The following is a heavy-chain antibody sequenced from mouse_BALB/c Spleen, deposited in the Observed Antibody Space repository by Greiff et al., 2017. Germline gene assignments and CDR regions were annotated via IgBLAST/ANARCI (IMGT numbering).Heavy chain of an antibody. CDR3: APIYYYGSNYWYFDV. CDR2: IDPANGNT. CDR1: GFNIKDYY. Sequence: VQLQQSGAELVRSGASVKLSCTASGFNIKDYYMHWVKQRPEQGLEWIGWIDPANGNTKYDPKFQGKATITADTSSNTAYLQLSSLTSEDTAVYYCAPIYYYGSNYWYFDVWGAGTTVTVSS. D-gene: IGHD1-1*01. V-gene: IGHV14-3*02. J-gene: IGHJ1*01.